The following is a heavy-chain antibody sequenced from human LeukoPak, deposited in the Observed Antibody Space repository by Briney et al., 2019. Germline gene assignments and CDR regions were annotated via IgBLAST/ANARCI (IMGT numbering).Heavy chain of an antibody. V-gene: IGHV3-11*01. Sequence: GGSLRLSCAASGFTFSDYYMSWIRQAPGKGLEWVSYISSSGNTIYYADSVKGRFTISRDNAKNSLYLQMNSLRAEDTAVYFCAKVVFFLTTLYYFDCGAQEPLVTVSS. CDR1: GFTFSDYY. D-gene: IGHD3-10*01. CDR2: ISSSGNTI. J-gene: IGHJ4*02. CDR3: AKVVFFLTTLYYFDC.